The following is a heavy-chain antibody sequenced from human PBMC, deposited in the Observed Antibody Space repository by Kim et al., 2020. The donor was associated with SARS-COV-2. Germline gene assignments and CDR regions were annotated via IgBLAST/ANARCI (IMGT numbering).Heavy chain of an antibody. D-gene: IGHD4-17*01. CDR3: AGYGDYDGYYYGMDV. CDR2: IYYSGST. V-gene: IGHV4-59*01. Sequence: SETLSLTCTVSGGSISSYYWSWIRQPPGKGLEWIGYIYYSGSTNYNPSLKSRVTISVDTSKNQFSLKLSSVTAADTAVYYCAGYGDYDGYYYGMDVWGQGTTVTVSS. CDR1: GGSISSYY. J-gene: IGHJ6*02.